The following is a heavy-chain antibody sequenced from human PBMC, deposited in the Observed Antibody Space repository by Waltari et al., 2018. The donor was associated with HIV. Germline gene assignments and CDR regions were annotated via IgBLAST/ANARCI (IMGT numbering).Heavy chain of an antibody. Sequence: QVQLQQSGPGLVKPSQTLSLTCAISGDSVSGNSGAWNWIRQSPSRGLEWLGRTYYNSRWYNDYALSGKSRISINPATSKNQVSLQLNSVTPEDTAVYYCARLYWGNKAFDIWGQGTMVTVSS. D-gene: IGHD3-16*01. CDR2: TYYNSRWYN. CDR1: GDSVSGNSGA. V-gene: IGHV6-1*01. J-gene: IGHJ3*02. CDR3: ARLYWGNKAFDI.